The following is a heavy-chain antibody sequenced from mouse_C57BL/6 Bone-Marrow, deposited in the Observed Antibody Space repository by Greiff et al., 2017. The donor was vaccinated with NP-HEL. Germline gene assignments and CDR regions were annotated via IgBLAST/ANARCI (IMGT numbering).Heavy chain of an antibody. Sequence: VQMKESVAELVRPGASVKLSCTASGFNIKNTYMHWVKQRPEQGLEWIGRIDPANGNTKYAPKFQGKATITADTSSNTAYLQLSSLTSEDTAIYYCARRELLPDYYAMDYWGQGTSVTVSS. CDR2: IDPANGNT. D-gene: IGHD2-12*01. V-gene: IGHV14-3*01. CDR1: GFNIKNTY. CDR3: ARRELLPDYYAMDY. J-gene: IGHJ4*01.